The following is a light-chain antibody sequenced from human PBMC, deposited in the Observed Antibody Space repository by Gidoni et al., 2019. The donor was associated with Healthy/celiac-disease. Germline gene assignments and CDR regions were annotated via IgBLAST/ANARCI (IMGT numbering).Light chain of an antibody. CDR3: SSYAGSNNWV. J-gene: IGLJ3*02. CDR2: EVS. V-gene: IGLV2-8*01. CDR1: SSYVGAYKY. Sequence: QSALTQPPSASGSPGQSLTISCTGTSSYVGAYKYVSWYQQLPGKVPKLIIYEVSKRPSGVPDRFSGSKSGNTASLTVSGLQAEDEADYYCSSYAGSNNWVFGGGTKVPVL.